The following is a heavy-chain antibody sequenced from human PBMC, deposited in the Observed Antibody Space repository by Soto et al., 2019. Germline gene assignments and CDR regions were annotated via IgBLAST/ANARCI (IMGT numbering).Heavy chain of an antibody. D-gene: IGHD4-17*01. V-gene: IGHV3-73*01. CDR2: IRSKAKKYAT. CDR1: GFNFSGSA. J-gene: IGHJ4*02. Sequence: EVRLEESGGGLVQPGGSLKLSCAGLGFNFSGSALHWVRQPSGKGLEWVGRIRSKAKKYATSYATSVRGRFSLSRDDSKNTAFLQMNSLRDEDTGVYFCTGRVGDSLQDIWGQGTLVTVSS. CDR3: TGRVGDSLQDI.